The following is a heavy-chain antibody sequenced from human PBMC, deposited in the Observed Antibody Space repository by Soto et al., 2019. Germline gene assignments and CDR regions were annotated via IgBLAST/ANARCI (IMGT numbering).Heavy chain of an antibody. D-gene: IGHD6-25*01. CDR1: GFTFSNYA. CDR3: ARAIGADFFDY. Sequence: GGSLRLSCTASGFTFSNYAMSWVRQAPGMGLEWVSTISDSGVNTFFGDSMKDRFTISRDNSKSTVYLQLNTVRAEDTAIYYCARAIGADFFDYWGQGTLVTSPQ. J-gene: IGHJ4*02. CDR2: ISDSGVNT. V-gene: IGHV3-23*01.